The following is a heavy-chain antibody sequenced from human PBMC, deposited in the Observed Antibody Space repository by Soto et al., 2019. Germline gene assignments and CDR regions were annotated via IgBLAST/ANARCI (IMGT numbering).Heavy chain of an antibody. CDR2: VHYSGST. J-gene: IGHJ4*02. CDR3: ASLSGATYGDYGGGIKY. Sequence: SETLSLTCTVSGGSISGSSYYWGWIRQPPGKGLECIGSVHYSGSTDYNPSLKSRVTISVDTSKNQFSLKLSSVTAADTAVYFCASLSGATYGDYGGGIKYWGQGTLVTVSS. D-gene: IGHD4-17*01. CDR1: GGSISGSSYY. V-gene: IGHV4-39*01.